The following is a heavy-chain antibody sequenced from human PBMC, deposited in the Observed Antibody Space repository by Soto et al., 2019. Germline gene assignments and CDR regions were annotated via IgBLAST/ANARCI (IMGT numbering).Heavy chain of an antibody. J-gene: IGHJ4*02. CDR1: GGTFSRYA. Sequence: SVKVSCKASGGTFSRYAISLVRQAPGQGLEWMGGIIPIFGTANYAQKFQGRVTITADESTSTAYMELSSLRSEDTAVYYCASAPVDYGDAGHYFDYWGQGTLVTVSS. CDR3: ASAPVDYGDAGHYFDY. CDR2: IIPIFGTA. V-gene: IGHV1-69*13. D-gene: IGHD4-17*01.